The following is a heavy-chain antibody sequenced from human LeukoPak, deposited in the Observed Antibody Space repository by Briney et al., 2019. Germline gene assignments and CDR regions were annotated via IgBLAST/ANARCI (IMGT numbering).Heavy chain of an antibody. D-gene: IGHD1-26*01. V-gene: IGHV3-7*01. CDR1: RCTFNSYW. CDR2: IKYDGSVK. Sequence: GGPLSLSCGASRCTFNSYWMNWVREAPGKGVDGVAIIKYDGSVKYYVDSVRGRFTISRDNARNSLYLQMHSLRAEDTAVYYCAKGGGRPLGDAYDIWGQGTMVTVSS. J-gene: IGHJ3*02. CDR3: AKGGGRPLGDAYDI.